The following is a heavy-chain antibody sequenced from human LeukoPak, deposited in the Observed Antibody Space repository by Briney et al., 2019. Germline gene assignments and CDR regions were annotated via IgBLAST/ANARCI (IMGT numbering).Heavy chain of an antibody. D-gene: IGHD3-22*01. CDR2: IIPIFGTA. Sequence: SVKVSCKASGGTFSSYAISWVRQAPGQGLEWMGGIIPIFGTANYAQKFQGRVTITADESTSTAYMELSSLRSDDTAVYYCARDPSYYYDSSGYLNHIFDYWGQGTLVTVSS. CDR3: ARDPSYYYDSSGYLNHIFDY. V-gene: IGHV1-69*01. CDR1: GGTFSSYA. J-gene: IGHJ4*02.